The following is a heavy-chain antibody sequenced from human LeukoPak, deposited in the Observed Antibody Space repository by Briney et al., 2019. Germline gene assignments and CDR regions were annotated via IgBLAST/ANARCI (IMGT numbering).Heavy chain of an antibody. Sequence: ASETLSLTCSVSGDSITYFYWSWIRQAAGKGLEWIGRISSSGSTDYNASLKSRVTMSVDTSKNQFSLKLSSVTAADTAVYYCARGRLDGYNPPDYWGQGTLVTVSS. CDR2: ISSSGST. V-gene: IGHV4-4*07. J-gene: IGHJ4*02. D-gene: IGHD5-24*01. CDR3: ARGRLDGYNPPDY. CDR1: GDSITYFY.